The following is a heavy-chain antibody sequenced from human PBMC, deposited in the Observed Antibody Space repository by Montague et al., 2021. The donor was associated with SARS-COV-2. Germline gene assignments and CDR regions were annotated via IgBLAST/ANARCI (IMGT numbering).Heavy chain of an antibody. CDR2: INHSGIT. CDR3: ARWGHRVATTETYYYFGMDV. J-gene: IGHJ6*02. CDR1: GGSFRSYY. D-gene: IGHD5-12*01. Sequence: SETLSLTCAVNGGSFRSYYWSWIRQSPGKGLEWIAEINHSGITNYNPSLKSRVTISVDTSKSQFSLKLSSVTAADTAVYYCARWGHRVATTETYYYFGMDVWGQGTTVTVSS. V-gene: IGHV4-34*01.